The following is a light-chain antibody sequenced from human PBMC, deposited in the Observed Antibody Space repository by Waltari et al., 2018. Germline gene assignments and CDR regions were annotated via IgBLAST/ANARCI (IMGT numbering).Light chain of an antibody. J-gene: IGLJ2*01. V-gene: IGLV2-14*02. CDR3: AAWDDSLSGRVM. CDR1: SSAVGSYNI. Sequence: QSALTQAASVSGPPGQSITISCTGTSSAVGSYNIVSWYQQHPGKAPKLIISEATKRPSGVPARFSGSQSGTSASLAISGLRSEDEADYYCAAWDDSLSGRVMIGGGTKLTVL. CDR2: EAT.